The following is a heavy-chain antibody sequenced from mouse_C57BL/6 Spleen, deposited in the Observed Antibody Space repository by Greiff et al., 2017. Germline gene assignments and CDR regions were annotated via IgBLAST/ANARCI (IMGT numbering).Heavy chain of an antibody. CDR2: IDPSDSYT. CDR1: GYTFTSYW. Sequence: VQLQQPGAELVRPGTSVKLSCKASGYTFTSYWMHWVKQRPGQGLEWIGVIDPSDSYTNYNQKFKGKATLTVDTSSSTAYMQLSSLTSEDSAVXYFAKARITTVVAADWYFDVWGTGTTVTVSS. V-gene: IGHV1-59*01. D-gene: IGHD1-1*01. CDR3: AKARITTVVAADWYFDV. J-gene: IGHJ1*03.